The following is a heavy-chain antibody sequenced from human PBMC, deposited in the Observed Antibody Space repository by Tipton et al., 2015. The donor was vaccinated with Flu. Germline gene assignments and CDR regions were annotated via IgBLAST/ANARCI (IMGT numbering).Heavy chain of an antibody. V-gene: IGHV4-61*02. CDR1: GDSISSGGFY. D-gene: IGHD3-22*01. Sequence: TLSLTCTVSGDSISSGGFYWSWIRQPAGKGLEWIGRIFSSGKSNYNPSLRSRVTMSIDTSKNQFSLKVTSVTAADTAVYYCARDLKWSSAYYNPFGYWGQGILVTVSS. CDR3: ARDLKWSSAYYNPFGY. J-gene: IGHJ4*02. CDR2: IFSSGKS.